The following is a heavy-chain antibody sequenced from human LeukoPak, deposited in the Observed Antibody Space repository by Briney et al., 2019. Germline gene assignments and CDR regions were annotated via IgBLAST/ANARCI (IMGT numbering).Heavy chain of an antibody. CDR3: ARGFGGCSGGSCYSPRWYFDY. CDR1: GGSFSGYY. D-gene: IGHD2-15*01. V-gene: IGHV4-34*01. CDR2: INHSGST. Sequence: PSETLSLTCAVYGGSFSGYYWSWIRQPPGKGLEWIGEINHSGSTNYNPSLKSRVTISVDTSKNQFSLKLSSVTAADTAVYCRARGFGGCSGGSCYSPRWYFDYWGQGTLVTVSS. J-gene: IGHJ4*02.